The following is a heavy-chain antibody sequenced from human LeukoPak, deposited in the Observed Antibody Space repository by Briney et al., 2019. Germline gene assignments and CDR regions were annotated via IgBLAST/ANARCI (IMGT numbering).Heavy chain of an antibody. CDR1: GGSISSYY. V-gene: IGHV4-59*01. CDR3: ASLVDDLAPWFDP. CDR2: IYYSGST. Sequence: SETLSLTCTVSGGSISSYYWSWIRQPPGKGLEWIGYIYYSGSTNYNPSLKSRVTISVDMSKNQCSLKLSSVTAADTAVYYCASLVDDLAPWFDPWGQGTLVTVSS. D-gene: IGHD3-3*01. J-gene: IGHJ5*02.